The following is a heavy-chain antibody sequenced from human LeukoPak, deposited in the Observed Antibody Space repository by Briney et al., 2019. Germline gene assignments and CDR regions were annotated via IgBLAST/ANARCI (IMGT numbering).Heavy chain of an antibody. CDR3: ARVPRESPSSSWYSSSPFDP. CDR2: INHGEST. J-gene: IGHJ5*02. D-gene: IGHD6-13*01. V-gene: IGHV4-34*01. Sequence: SETLSLTCAIHGGSFSSYYWSWIRQPPGKGLECNGQINHGESTSDNPSLKSRVTISGDTSKNLFSLKLNSVTAADTAVYYCARVPRESPSSSWYSSSPFDPWGQGTLVTVSS. CDR1: GGSFSSYY.